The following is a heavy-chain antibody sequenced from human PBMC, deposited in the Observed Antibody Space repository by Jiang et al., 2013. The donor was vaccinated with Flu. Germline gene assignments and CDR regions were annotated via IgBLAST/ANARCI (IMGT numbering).Heavy chain of an antibody. V-gene: IGHV1-3*01. CDR2: TNAVNGDA. J-gene: IGHJ3*01. D-gene: IGHD4-23*01. Sequence: KPGASVNVSCKASGYTFTDYVIHWVRQAPGQGLEWMGWTNAVNGDAKCSQKFQGRVTITRDTSASTAFMELSSLTSEDTAVYYCARADNSGNTRGVFDFWGQGTMVTVSS. CDR3: ARADNSGNTRGVFDF. CDR1: GYTFTDYV.